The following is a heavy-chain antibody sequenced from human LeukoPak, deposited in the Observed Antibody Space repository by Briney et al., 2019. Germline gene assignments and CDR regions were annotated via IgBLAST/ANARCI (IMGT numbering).Heavy chain of an antibody. D-gene: IGHD3-22*01. CDR3: ATTYYYDSSGYSTAEYFQH. CDR2: INSDGGST. CDR1: GFTFSSNW. J-gene: IGHJ1*01. V-gene: IGHV3-74*01. Sequence: GGSLRLSCAASGFTFSSNWMHWVRQAPGKGLVWVSRINSDGGSTTYADSVKGRFTISRDNAKNTLYLQMNSLRAEDTAVYYCATTYYYDSSGYSTAEYFQHWGQGTLVTVSS.